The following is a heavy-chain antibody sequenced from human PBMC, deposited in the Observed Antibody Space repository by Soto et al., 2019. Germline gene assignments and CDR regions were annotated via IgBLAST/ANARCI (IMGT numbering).Heavy chain of an antibody. D-gene: IGHD4-17*01. Sequence: GGSLRLSCAASGFTFSSYAMSWVRQAPGKGLEWVSAISGSGGSTYYADSVKGRFTISRDNSKNTLYLQMNSLRAEGTAVYYCANDYAAYYYYGMDVWGQGTTVTVSS. CDR2: ISGSGGST. V-gene: IGHV3-23*01. CDR3: ANDYAAYYYYGMDV. CDR1: GFTFSSYA. J-gene: IGHJ6*02.